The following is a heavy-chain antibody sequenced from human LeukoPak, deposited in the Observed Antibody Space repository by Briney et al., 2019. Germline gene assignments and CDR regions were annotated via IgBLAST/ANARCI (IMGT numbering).Heavy chain of an antibody. CDR1: GYTFTSYL. J-gene: IGHJ4*02. V-gene: IGHV1-3*01. D-gene: IGHD3-10*01. CDR3: ARTYYSASGSYPH. CDR2: INAGNGNT. Sequence: ASVKVSCTTSGYTFTSYLLHWVRLAPGQRLEWMGWINAGNGNTKYSQRFQGRVTISRDTSATTAYMELSSLTSEDTAVYYCARTYYSASGSYPHWGQGTLVTVSS.